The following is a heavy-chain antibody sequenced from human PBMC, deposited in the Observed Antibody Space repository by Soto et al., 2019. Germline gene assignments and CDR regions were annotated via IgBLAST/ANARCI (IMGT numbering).Heavy chain of an antibody. D-gene: IGHD2-2*01. V-gene: IGHV1-3*01. CDR1: GYTFTSYA. CDR3: ARGASAAMPDWFDP. Sequence: ASVKVSCKASGYTFTSYAMHWVRQAPGQRLEWMGWINAGNGNTKYSQKFQGRVTITRDTSASTAYMELSSLRSEDTAVYYCARGASAAMPDWFDPWGQGTLVTVSS. CDR2: INAGNGNT. J-gene: IGHJ5*02.